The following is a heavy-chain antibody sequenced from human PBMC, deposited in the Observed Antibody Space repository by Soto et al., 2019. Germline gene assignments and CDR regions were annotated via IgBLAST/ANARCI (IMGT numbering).Heavy chain of an antibody. CDR3: ARKRKGYSSYRDY. Sequence: GGSLRLCCAASGFNFSSYWMSWVRQAPGKGLEWVANIKQDGSEKYYVDSVKGRFTISRDNAKNSLYLQMNSLRAEDTAVYYCARKRKGYSSYRDYWGQGTLVTVSS. D-gene: IGHD6-6*01. CDR1: GFNFSSYW. V-gene: IGHV3-7*03. J-gene: IGHJ4*02. CDR2: IKQDGSEK.